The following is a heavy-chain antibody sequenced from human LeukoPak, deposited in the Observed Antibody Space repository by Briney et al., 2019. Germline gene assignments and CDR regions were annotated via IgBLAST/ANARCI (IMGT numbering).Heavy chain of an antibody. CDR2: ISGSGGST. J-gene: IGHJ3*02. D-gene: IGHD4-11*01. CDR3: AREGTYTPNAFDI. V-gene: IGHV3-23*01. Sequence: GGSLRLSCAASGFTFSSYAMSWVRQAPGKGLEWVSAISGSGGSTYYADSVKGRFTISRDNSKNTVYLQMASLRNEDTAVYYCAREGTYTPNAFDIWGQGTMVTVSS. CDR1: GFTFSSYA.